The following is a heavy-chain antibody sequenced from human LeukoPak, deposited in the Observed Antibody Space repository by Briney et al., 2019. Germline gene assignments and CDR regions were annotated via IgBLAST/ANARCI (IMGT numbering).Heavy chain of an antibody. J-gene: IGHJ4*02. CDR2: IRDKTNGYTT. D-gene: IGHD1-26*01. CDR3: ARRGPDRASDY. CDR1: GFRFSDYP. Sequence: GGSLRLSCGGSGFRFSDYPMDWVRQAPGKGPEWVARIRDKTNGYTTEYAASVRNRFIISRDDSKNSLYFQLNSLKSEDTAVYYCARRGPDRASDYWGQGTMVTVPS. V-gene: IGHV3-72*01.